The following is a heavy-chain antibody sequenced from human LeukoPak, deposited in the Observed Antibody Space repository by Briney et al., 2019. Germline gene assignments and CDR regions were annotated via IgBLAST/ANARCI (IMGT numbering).Heavy chain of an antibody. CDR3: ARGHSSLRLYYFDY. CDR1: GYTFTGYY. V-gene: IGHV1-2*02. Sequence: GASVKVSCKASGYTFTGYYMHWVRQAPGQGLEWMGWINPNSGGTNYAQKFEGRVTMTRDTSISTADMELSSLTSEDTAVYYCARGHSSLRLYYFDYRGQGTLVTVSS. J-gene: IGHJ4*02. CDR2: INPNSGGT. D-gene: IGHD6-6*01.